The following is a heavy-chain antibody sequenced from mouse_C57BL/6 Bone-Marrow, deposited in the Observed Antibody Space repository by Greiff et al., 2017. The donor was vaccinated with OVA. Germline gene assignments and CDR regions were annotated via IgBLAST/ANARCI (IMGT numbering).Heavy chain of an antibody. CDR2: ISSGGDYI. Sequence: EVQLVESGEGLVKPGGSLKLSCAASGFTFSSYAMSWVRQTPEKRLEWVAYISSGGDYIYYADTVKGRFTISRDNARNTLYLQMSSLKSEDTAMYYCTRLPIYYYGSRESYFDYWGQGTTLTVSS. D-gene: IGHD1-1*01. CDR1: GFTFSSYA. V-gene: IGHV5-9-1*02. J-gene: IGHJ2*01. CDR3: TRLPIYYYGSRESYFDY.